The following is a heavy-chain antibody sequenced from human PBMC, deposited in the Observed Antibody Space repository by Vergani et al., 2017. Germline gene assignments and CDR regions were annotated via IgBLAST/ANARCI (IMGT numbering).Heavy chain of an antibody. J-gene: IGHJ4*02. Sequence: EVQLLESGGGLVQPGGSLRLSCAASGFTFSSYAMSWVRQAPGKGLEWVSAISGSGGSTYYADSVKGRFTISRDNSKNTLYLQRNSLRAEDTAVYYCAKGRWELLSPFDYWGQGTLVTVSS. D-gene: IGHD1-26*01. CDR1: GFTFSSYA. CDR2: ISGSGGST. V-gene: IGHV3-23*01. CDR3: AKGRWELLSPFDY.